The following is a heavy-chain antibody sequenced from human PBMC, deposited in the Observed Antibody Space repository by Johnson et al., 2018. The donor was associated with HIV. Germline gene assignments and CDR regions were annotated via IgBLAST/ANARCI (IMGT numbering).Heavy chain of an antibody. J-gene: IGHJ3*02. D-gene: IGHD1-26*01. CDR1: GFTVSSNY. Sequence: EKLVESGGGLVQPGGSLRLSCAASGFTVSSNYMSWVRQAPGKGLEWVSVIYSGDSTYYADYVKGRCTISRDNSKNTLYLQMESLRVEDTAIYYCAKAWELLGRRAALDIWGQGTMVTVSS. CDR2: IYSGDST. V-gene: IGHV3-66*02. CDR3: AKAWELLGRRAALDI.